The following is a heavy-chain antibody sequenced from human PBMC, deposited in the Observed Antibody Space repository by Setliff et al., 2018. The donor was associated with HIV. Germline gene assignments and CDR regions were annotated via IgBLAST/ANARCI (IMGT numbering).Heavy chain of an antibody. CDR1: GFTLSDFY. D-gene: IGHD3-10*01. V-gene: IGHV3-11*01. Sequence: GGSLSLSCAASGFTLSDFYLSWVRQAPGKGLERISYISGGDTIEYAESVRGRFTISRDNPKKSLFLQMNGLRVDDTAIYYCARHGRFGRRFFDSWGQGTLVTVSS. CDR2: ISGGDTI. J-gene: IGHJ4*02. CDR3: ARHGRFGRRFFDS.